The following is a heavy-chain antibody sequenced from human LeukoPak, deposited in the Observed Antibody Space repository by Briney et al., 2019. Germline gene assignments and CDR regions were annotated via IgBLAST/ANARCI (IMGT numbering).Heavy chain of an antibody. J-gene: IGHJ1*01. V-gene: IGHV1-2*02. CDR1: GHTFTGYY. CDR2: INPNSGGT. D-gene: IGHD3-22*01. Sequence: ASVKVSCKASGHTFTGYYMHWVRQAPGQGLEWMGWINPNSGGTNYAQKFQGRVTMTRDTSISTAYMELSRLRSDDTAVYYCASSSYGGSSGYYLRGQHWGQGTLVTVSS. CDR3: ASSSYGGSSGYYLRGQH.